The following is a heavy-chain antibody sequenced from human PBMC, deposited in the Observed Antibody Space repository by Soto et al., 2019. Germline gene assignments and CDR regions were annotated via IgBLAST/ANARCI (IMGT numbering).Heavy chain of an antibody. D-gene: IGHD2-2*02. CDR3: ARGPRRYCSSTSCYTHRVFFDY. J-gene: IGHJ4*02. Sequence: AGGSLRLSCAASGFTFSSYGMHWVRQAPGKGLEWVAVIWYDGSNKYYADSVKGRFTISRDNSKNTLYLQMNSLRAEDTAVYYCARGPRRYCSSTSCYTHRVFFDYWGQGTLVTVSS. V-gene: IGHV3-33*01. CDR1: GFTFSSYG. CDR2: IWYDGSNK.